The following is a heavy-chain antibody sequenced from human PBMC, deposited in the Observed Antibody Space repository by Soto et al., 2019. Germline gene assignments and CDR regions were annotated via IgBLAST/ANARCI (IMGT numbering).Heavy chain of an antibody. CDR1: GGSINTFY. J-gene: IGHJ4*02. CDR2: IFSSGST. D-gene: IGHD5-12*01. Sequence: KTSETLSLTCTVSGGSINTFYWSWVRQPAGKGLEWIGRIFSSGSTSSNPSLESRVAMSVDTSKNHFSLNLSSVTAADMAVYYCAREGSYSAYNFAHGIQLWSFDFWGQGALVTVSS. CDR3: AREGSYSAYNFAHGIQLWSFDF. V-gene: IGHV4-4*07.